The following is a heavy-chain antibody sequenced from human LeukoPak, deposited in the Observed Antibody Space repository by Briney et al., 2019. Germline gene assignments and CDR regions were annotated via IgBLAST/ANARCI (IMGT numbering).Heavy chain of an antibody. CDR1: GFTFSDYY. Sequence: GSLRLSCAASGFTFSDYYMSWIRQAPGKGLEWIGEINHSGSTNYNPSLKSQVTISVDTSKNQFSLKLSSVTAADTAVYYCARVPRGRLRWSSDPWGQGTLVTVSS. CDR3: ARVPRGRLRWSSDP. CDR2: INHSGST. J-gene: IGHJ5*02. D-gene: IGHD4-23*01. V-gene: IGHV4-34*01.